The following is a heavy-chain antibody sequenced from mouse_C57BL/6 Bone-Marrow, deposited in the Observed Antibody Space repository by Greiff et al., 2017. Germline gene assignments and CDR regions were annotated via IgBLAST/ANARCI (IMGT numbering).Heavy chain of an antibody. CDR1: GYSITSGYY. D-gene: IGHD1-1*01. CDR3: ARKGVTTVVAPLRYFDV. CDR2: ISYDGSN. J-gene: IGHJ1*03. Sequence: EVQLQQSGPGLVKPSQSLSLTCSVTGYSITSGYYWNWIRQFPGNKLEWMGYISYDGSNNYNPSLKNRISITRDTSKNQFFLKLNSVTTEDTATYYSARKGVTTVVAPLRYFDVWGTGTTVTVSS. V-gene: IGHV3-6*01.